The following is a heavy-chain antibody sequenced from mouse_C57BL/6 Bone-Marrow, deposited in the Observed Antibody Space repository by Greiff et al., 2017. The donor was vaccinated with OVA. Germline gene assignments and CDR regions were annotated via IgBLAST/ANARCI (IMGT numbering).Heavy chain of an antibody. J-gene: IGHJ4*01. Sequence: EVQVVESGEGLVKPGGSLKLSCAASGFTFSSYAMSWVRQTPEQRLEWVAYISSGGDYIYYADTVKGRFTISRDNDRNTLYLQMSSLKSEDTAMYYCTRDLLRYAMDYWGQGTSVTVSS. CDR3: TRDLLRYAMDY. CDR2: ISSGGDYI. CDR1: GFTFSSYA. V-gene: IGHV5-9-1*02. D-gene: IGHD1-1*01.